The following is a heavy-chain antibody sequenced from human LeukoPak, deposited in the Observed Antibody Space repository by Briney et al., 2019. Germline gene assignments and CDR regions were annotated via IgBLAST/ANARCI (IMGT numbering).Heavy chain of an antibody. CDR2: IKQDGSEK. CDR1: GFSFSDYW. D-gene: IGHD6-19*01. V-gene: IGHV3-7*01. Sequence: GESLRLSCAASGFSFSDYWMNWVRQAPGKGLEWVANIKQDGSEKYYVDSVKGRFTISRDNAKNSLYLQMNSLRAEDTAVYFCAGGSGWVTDSWGQGTLVTVSA. CDR3: AGGSGWVTDS. J-gene: IGHJ4*02.